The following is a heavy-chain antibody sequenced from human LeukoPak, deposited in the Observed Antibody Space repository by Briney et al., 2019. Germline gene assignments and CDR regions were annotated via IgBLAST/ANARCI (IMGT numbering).Heavy chain of an antibody. V-gene: IGHV3-30*18. J-gene: IGHJ4*02. CDR1: GFTFSSYG. CDR2: ISDDGRNK. Sequence: GGSLRLSCAASGFTFSSYGMHWVRQAPGKGLEWVGVISDDGRNKNYADSVKGRFTISRDNSKDTLYLQMNSLRDEDTAVYYCAKRPSDYGDYVTYFDYWGQGTLVTVSS. D-gene: IGHD4-17*01. CDR3: AKRPSDYGDYVTYFDY.